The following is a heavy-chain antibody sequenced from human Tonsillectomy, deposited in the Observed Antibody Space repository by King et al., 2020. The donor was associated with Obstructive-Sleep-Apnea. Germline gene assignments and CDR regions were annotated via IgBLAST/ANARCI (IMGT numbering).Heavy chain of an antibody. Sequence: TLKESGPTLVKPTQTLTLTCTFSGFSLSSRGVGVGLIRQPPGKALEWLALIYWVDDKRYSPSLKSRVTITKDTSKNQVVLTMTNMDPVDTATYYCAHSRFSSSLWGMDVWGQGTTVTVSS. J-gene: IGHJ6*02. CDR2: IYWVDDK. CDR3: AHSRFSSSLWGMDV. D-gene: IGHD6-13*01. CDR1: GFSLSSRGVG. V-gene: IGHV2-5*02.